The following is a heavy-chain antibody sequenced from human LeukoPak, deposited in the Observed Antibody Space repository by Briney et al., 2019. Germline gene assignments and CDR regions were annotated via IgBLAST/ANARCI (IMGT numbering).Heavy chain of an antibody. D-gene: IGHD2-2*01. J-gene: IGHJ5*02. Sequence: GESLKISCKGSGYSFTSYWIGWVRQMPGKGLEWMGIIYPGDSDTRYSPSFQGQVTISADKSISTAYLQWSSLKASDTAMYYCARHFSHCSSTSCLTFYDPWGQGTLVTVSS. V-gene: IGHV5-51*01. CDR3: ARHFSHCSSTSCLTFYDP. CDR2: IYPGDSDT. CDR1: GYSFTSYW.